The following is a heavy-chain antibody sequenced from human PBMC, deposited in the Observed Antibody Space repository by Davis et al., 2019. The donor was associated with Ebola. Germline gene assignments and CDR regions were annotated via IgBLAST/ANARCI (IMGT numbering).Heavy chain of an antibody. V-gene: IGHV3-23*01. CDR1: GFIFNNYA. Sequence: GESLKISCAASGFIFNNYAMTWVRQAPGRGLEWVSTTSSGGSTTYYADSVKGRFTISRDNSKNTLYLQMNSLRAEDTAVYYCARDRATIVVAYYFDYWGQGTLVTVSS. J-gene: IGHJ4*02. D-gene: IGHD3-22*01. CDR3: ARDRATIVVAYYFDY. CDR2: TSSGGSTT.